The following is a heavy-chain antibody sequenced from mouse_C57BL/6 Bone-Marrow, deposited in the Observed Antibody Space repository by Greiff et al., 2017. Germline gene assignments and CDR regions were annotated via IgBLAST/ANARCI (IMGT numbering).Heavy chain of an antibody. D-gene: IGHD2-4*01. CDR2: ISSGGSYT. CDR1: GFTFSSYG. Sequence: EVKLVESGGDLVKPGGSLKLSCAASGFTFSSYGMSWVRQTPDKRLEWVATISSGGSYTYYPDSVKGRFTISRDNAKNTLYLQMSSLKSEDTAMYYCARQIYYDYDGFYYAMDYWGQGTSVTVSS. J-gene: IGHJ4*01. CDR3: ARQIYYDYDGFYYAMDY. V-gene: IGHV5-6*02.